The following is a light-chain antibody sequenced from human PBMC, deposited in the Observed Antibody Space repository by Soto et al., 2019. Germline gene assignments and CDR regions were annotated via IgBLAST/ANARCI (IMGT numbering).Light chain of an antibody. V-gene: IGKV2-28*01. CDR2: LGS. CDR1: QRLLHSNGYNY. J-gene: IGKJ5*01. Sequence: DIVMTRSPLSLPVTPGEPTSISCRSSQRLLHSNGYNYLDWYLQKPGQSPQLLIYLGSNRASGDPDRFSGSGSGTDFTLKISRVEAEDVGIYYCMQALQTPLTFGQGTRLEIK. CDR3: MQALQTPLT.